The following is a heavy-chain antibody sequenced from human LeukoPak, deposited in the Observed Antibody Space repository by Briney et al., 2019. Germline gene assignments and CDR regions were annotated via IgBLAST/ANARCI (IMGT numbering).Heavy chain of an antibody. Sequence: SETLSLTCTVSGGSISSYYWSWIRQPPGKGLEWIGYIYYSGSTNYNPSLKSRVTISVDTSKNQFSLKLSSVTAADTAVYYCARVLAAAGQYYFDYWGQGTLVTVSS. CDR1: GGSISSYY. CDR3: ARVLAAAGQYYFDY. CDR2: IYYSGST. V-gene: IGHV4-59*01. J-gene: IGHJ4*02. D-gene: IGHD6-13*01.